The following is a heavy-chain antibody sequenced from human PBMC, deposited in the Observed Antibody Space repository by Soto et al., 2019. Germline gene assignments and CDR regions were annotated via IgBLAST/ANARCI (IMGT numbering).Heavy chain of an antibody. D-gene: IGHD4-17*01. J-gene: IGHJ4*02. CDR1: GGSIGSSDYY. CDR2: IYDSGST. V-gene: IGHV4-39*01. CDR3: ARSMTTVVTLDY. Sequence: SETLSLTCTVSGGSIGSSDYYWGWIRQPPGKGLEWIGNIYDSGSTSYNPSLKSRVTISVDTSKNQFSLKLSSVTAADTAVYYCARSMTTVVTLDYWGQGTLVTVSS.